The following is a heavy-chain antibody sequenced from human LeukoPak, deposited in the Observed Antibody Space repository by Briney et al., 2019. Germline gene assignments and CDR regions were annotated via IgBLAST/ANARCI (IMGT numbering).Heavy chain of an antibody. CDR2: ISSSSSTI. Sequence: PGGSLRLSCAAPGFTFSSYSMNWVRQAPGKGLEWVSYISSSSSTIYYADSVKGRFTISRDNAKNSLYLQMNSLRAEDTAVYYCARDPIAAAGTLDYWGQGTLVTVSS. CDR1: GFTFSSYS. J-gene: IGHJ4*02. V-gene: IGHV3-48*01. CDR3: ARDPIAAAGTLDY. D-gene: IGHD6-13*01.